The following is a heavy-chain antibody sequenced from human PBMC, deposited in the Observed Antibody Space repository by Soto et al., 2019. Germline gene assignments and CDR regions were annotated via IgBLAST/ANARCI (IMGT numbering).Heavy chain of an antibody. J-gene: IGHJ6*02. Sequence: GGSLRLSCAASGFTFSSYWIHWVRQGPGKGLVWVSHIKGDGMIATYADSVNGRFTISRDNAKNTVYLQMNSLRVEDTAVYYCVRDTSYCLDVWGQGTTVTVSS. CDR3: VRDTSYCLDV. D-gene: IGHD3-16*01. CDR2: IKGDGMIA. CDR1: GFTFSSYW. V-gene: IGHV3-74*01.